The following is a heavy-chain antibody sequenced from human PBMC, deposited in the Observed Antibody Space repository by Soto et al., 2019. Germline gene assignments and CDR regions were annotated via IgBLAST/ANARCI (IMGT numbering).Heavy chain of an antibody. CDR3: ARASSPIAYSSSWYWFDP. D-gene: IGHD6-13*01. Sequence: SQTLSLTCAISGDSVSSNSAAWNWIRQSPSRGLEWLGRTYYRSKWYNDYAVSVKSRITINPDTSKNQFSLQLNSVTPEDTAVYYCARASSPIAYSSSWYWFDPWGQGTLVTVSS. V-gene: IGHV6-1*01. J-gene: IGHJ5*02. CDR2: TYYRSKWYN. CDR1: GDSVSSNSAA.